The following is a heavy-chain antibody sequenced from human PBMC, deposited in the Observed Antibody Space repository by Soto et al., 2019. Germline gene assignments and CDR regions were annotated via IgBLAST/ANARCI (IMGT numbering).Heavy chain of an antibody. D-gene: IGHD6-6*01. J-gene: IGHJ4*02. CDR1: GYTFSSYG. V-gene: IGHV1-18*01. CDR3: ATEGIAARTLDY. Sequence: ASLQVSCQASGYTFSSYGILLVRQAPGQGLEWLGWISGYNGNTNYAQKFQGRVTMTTDTSTSTAYMELRSLRSDDTAVYYCATEGIAARTLDYWGQGILVNSSS. CDR2: ISGYNGNT.